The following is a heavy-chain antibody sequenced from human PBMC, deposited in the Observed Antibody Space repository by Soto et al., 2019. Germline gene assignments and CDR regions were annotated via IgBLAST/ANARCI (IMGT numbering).Heavy chain of an antibody. Sequence: ASVKVSCKASGYTFTSYAMHWVRQAPGQRLEWMGWINAGNGNTKYSQKFQGRVTITRDTSASTAYMELSSLRSEDTAVYYCARGMDTAAWPYAFDIWGQGTMVTVS. CDR2: INAGNGNT. V-gene: IGHV1-3*01. D-gene: IGHD5-18*01. CDR3: ARGMDTAAWPYAFDI. J-gene: IGHJ3*02. CDR1: GYTFTSYA.